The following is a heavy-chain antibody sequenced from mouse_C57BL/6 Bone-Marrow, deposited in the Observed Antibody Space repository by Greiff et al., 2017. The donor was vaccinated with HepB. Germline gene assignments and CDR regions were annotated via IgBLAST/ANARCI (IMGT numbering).Heavy chain of an antibody. Sequence: QVQLQQPGAELVRPGSSVKLSCKASGYTFTSYWMDWVKQRPGQGLEWIGNIYPSDSETHYNQKFKDKATLTVDKSSSTAYMQLSSLTSEESAVYYCARNGYYVYWYFDVWGTGTTVTVSS. J-gene: IGHJ1*03. V-gene: IGHV1-61*01. D-gene: IGHD2-3*01. CDR2: IYPSDSET. CDR3: ARNGYYVYWYFDV. CDR1: GYTFTSYW.